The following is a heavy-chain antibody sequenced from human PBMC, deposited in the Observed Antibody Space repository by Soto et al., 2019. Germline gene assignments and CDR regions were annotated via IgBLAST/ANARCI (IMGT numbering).Heavy chain of an antibody. CDR3: ARDRGEPPYSFHFDY. V-gene: IGHV3-33*01. CDR2: IWYDGSNK. J-gene: IGHJ4*02. D-gene: IGHD2-15*01. CDR1: GFTFSSYG. Sequence: QVQLVESGGGVVQPGRSLRLSCAASGFTFSSYGMHWVRQAPGRGLEGGAVIWYDGSNKYYADSVKGRFTISRDNSKNTLYLQMNSLRAEDTAVYYCARDRGEPPYSFHFDYWGQGTLVTVSS.